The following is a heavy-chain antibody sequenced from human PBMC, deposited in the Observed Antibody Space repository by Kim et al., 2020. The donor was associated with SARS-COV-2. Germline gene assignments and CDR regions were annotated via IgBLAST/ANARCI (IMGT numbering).Heavy chain of an antibody. Sequence: GGSLRLSCAASGFTFSGSAMHWVRQASGKGLEWVGRIKSKANSYATAYAASVKGRFTISRDDSKNTAYLQMNSLQTEDTAVYYCTRIRSEHCSGSGCPFDYWGQGTLVTVSS. CDR2: IKSKANSYAT. D-gene: IGHD2-15*01. J-gene: IGHJ4*02. CDR3: TRIRSEHCSGSGCPFDY. V-gene: IGHV3-73*01. CDR1: GFTFSGSA.